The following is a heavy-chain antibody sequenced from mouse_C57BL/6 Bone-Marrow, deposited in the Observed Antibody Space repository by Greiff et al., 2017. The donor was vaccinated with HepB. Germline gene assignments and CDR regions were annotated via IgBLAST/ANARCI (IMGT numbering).Heavy chain of an antibody. CDR2: IDPNSGGT. J-gene: IGHJ1*03. V-gene: IGHV1-72*01. D-gene: IGHD1-2*01. Sequence: QVQLQQPGAELVKPGASVKLSCKASGYTFTSYWMHWVKQRPGRGLEWIGRIDPNSGGTKYNEKFKSKATLTVDKPSSTAYMQLSSLTSEDSAVYYCARADLALYYGPYWYFDVWGTGTTVTVSS. CDR1: GYTFTSYW. CDR3: ARADLALYYGPYWYFDV.